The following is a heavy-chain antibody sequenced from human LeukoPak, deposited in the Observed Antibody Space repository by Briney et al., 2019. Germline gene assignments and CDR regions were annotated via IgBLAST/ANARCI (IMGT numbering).Heavy chain of an antibody. Sequence: GGSLRLSCAASEFIFSSYGIHWVRQAPGKGLEWVAVVSYDGNNKYYADSVNGRFTISRDNSKNTLYLQMNSLRAEDTAVYYCAGGPNYFDYWGQGALVTVSS. V-gene: IGHV3-30*03. J-gene: IGHJ4*02. CDR3: AGGPNYFDY. CDR1: EFIFSSYG. CDR2: VSYDGNNK.